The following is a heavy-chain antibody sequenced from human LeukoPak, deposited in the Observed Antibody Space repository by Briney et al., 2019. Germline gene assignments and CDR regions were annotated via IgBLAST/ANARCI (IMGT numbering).Heavy chain of an antibody. CDR1: GGSFSGYY. CDR3: ARGPVAGFNWFDP. J-gene: IGHJ5*02. V-gene: IGHV4-34*01. CDR2: INHSGST. D-gene: IGHD6-19*01. Sequence: SETLSLTCAVYGGSFSGYYWGWIRQPPGKGLEWIGEINHSGSTNYNPSLKSRVTISVDASKNQFSLKLSSVTAADTAVYYCARGPVAGFNWFDPWGQGTLVTVSS.